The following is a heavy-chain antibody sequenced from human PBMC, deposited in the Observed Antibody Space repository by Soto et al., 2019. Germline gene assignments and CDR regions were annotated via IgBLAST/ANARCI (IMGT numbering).Heavy chain of an antibody. J-gene: IGHJ4*02. D-gene: IGHD3-16*02. V-gene: IGHV3-21*01. Sequence: GGSLRLSCAASGFTFSSYSMNWVRQAPGKGLEWVSSISSSSYIYYADSVKGRFTISRDNAKNSLYLQMNSLRAEDTAVYYCARDEYPDYDYIWGSYRHWGVDYWGQGTLVTVSS. CDR1: GFTFSSYS. CDR3: ARDEYPDYDYIWGSYRHWGVDY. CDR2: ISSSSYI.